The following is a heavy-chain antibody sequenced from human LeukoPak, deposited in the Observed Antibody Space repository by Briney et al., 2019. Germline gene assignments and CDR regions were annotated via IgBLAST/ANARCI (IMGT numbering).Heavy chain of an antibody. CDR3: ATPLSDGSGSYYSS. J-gene: IGHJ5*02. CDR2: FDPEDGET. V-gene: IGHV1-24*01. Sequence: ASVKVSCKVSGYTLTELSMHWVRQAPGKGLEWMVGFDPEDGETIYAQKFQGRVTMTEDTSTDTAYMELSSLRSEDTAVYYCATPLSDGSGSYYSSWGQGTLVTVSS. CDR1: GYTLTELS. D-gene: IGHD3-10*01.